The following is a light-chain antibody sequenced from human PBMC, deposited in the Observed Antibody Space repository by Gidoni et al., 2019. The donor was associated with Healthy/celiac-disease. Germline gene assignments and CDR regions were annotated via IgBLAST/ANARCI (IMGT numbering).Light chain of an antibody. J-gene: IGLJ3*02. CDR3: QSYDSSLSGSGV. CDR1: SSNIGAGYD. CDR2: GNS. Sequence: QSVLTQPPSESGAPGQRVTLSCTGSSSNIGAGYDVHWYQLLPGTAPKLLIYGNSNRPSGVPDRFSGSKSGTSASLAITGLQAEDEADYYCQSYDSSLSGSGVFGGGTKLTVL. V-gene: IGLV1-40*01.